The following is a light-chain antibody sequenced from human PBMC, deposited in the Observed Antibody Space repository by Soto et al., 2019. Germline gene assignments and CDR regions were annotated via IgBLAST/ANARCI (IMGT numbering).Light chain of an antibody. CDR3: QQRSDWPSIS. V-gene: IGKV3-11*01. Sequence: ETVLTQSPATLSLSPGERATLSCRASQSVSNYLAWYQHKPGQAPRLLIYDASSRATGIPARFSGSGSGTDFTLTISSLEFEDSAVYYCQQRSDWPSISFGQGTRLEIK. CDR1: QSVSNY. J-gene: IGKJ5*01. CDR2: DAS.